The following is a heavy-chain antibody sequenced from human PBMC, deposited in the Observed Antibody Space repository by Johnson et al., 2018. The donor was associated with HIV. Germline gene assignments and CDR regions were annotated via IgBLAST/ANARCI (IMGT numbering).Heavy chain of an antibody. CDR2: IKSKTDGGTT. CDR1: GFTFSNAW. CDR3: TTVSVSLGNAFDI. J-gene: IGHJ3*02. Sequence: VQLVESGGGLVHPGGSLRLSCAASGFTFSNAWMSWVRQAPGKGLEWVGRIKSKTDGGTTDYAAPVKGRFTISRDDSKNTLYLQMNSLKTEDTAVYYCTTVSVSLGNAFDIWGQGTMVTVSS. V-gene: IGHV3-15*01.